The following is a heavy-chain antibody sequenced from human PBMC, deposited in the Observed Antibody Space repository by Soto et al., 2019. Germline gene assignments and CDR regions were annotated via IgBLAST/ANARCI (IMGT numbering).Heavy chain of an antibody. CDR1: GFTFSSYS. CDR3: AREGQYCTNGVCYEHAFDI. D-gene: IGHD2-8*01. J-gene: IGHJ3*02. V-gene: IGHV3-21*01. Sequence: GGSLRLSCAASGFTFSSYSMNWVRQAPGKGLEWVSSISSSSSYIYYADSVKGRFTISRDNAKNSLYLQMNSLRAEDTAVYYCAREGQYCTNGVCYEHAFDIWGQGTMVTVS. CDR2: ISSSSSYI.